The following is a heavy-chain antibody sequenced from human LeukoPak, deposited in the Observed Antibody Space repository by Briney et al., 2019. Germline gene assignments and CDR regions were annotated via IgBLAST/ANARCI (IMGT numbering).Heavy chain of an antibody. D-gene: IGHD2-2*01. V-gene: IGHV4-4*07. CDR1: GGSVSSYY. J-gene: IGHJ6*03. CDR3: ASLIGYCSSTSCCDPPYYYYYMDV. CDR2: IYTSGST. Sequence: SETLSLTCTVSGGSVSSYYWSWIRQPAGKGLEWIGRIYTSGSTNYNPSLMSRVTMSVDTSKNQFSLKLSSVTAADTAVYYCASLIGYCSSTSCCDPPYYYYYMDVWGKGTTVTVSS.